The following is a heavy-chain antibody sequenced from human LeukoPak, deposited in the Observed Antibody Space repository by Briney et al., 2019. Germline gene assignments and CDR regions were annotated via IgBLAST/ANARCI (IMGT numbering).Heavy chain of an antibody. D-gene: IGHD3-22*01. Sequence: RPGGSLRLSCAASGFTFSSYWMSWVRQAPGKGLEWVSGIGASGDTTNYADSVKGRFTISRDISKNTLYLQMNSLRAEDTAVYYCAKNSQWFLNYFDFWGQGTLVTVSS. CDR3: AKNSQWFLNYFDF. CDR2: IGASGDTT. J-gene: IGHJ4*02. CDR1: GFTFSSYW. V-gene: IGHV3-23*01.